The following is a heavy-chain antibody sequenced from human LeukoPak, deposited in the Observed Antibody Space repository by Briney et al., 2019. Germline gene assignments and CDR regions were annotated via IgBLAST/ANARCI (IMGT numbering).Heavy chain of an antibody. Sequence: PGGSLRLSCAASGFTFSSYAMSWVRQAPGKGLEGVSAISGSGGSTYYADSVKGRFTISRDNSKNTLYLQMNSLRAEDTAVYYCAKDNSRIQLWSFDYWGQGTLVTVSS. D-gene: IGHD5-18*01. CDR3: AKDNSRIQLWSFDY. V-gene: IGHV3-23*01. CDR2: ISGSGGST. J-gene: IGHJ4*02. CDR1: GFTFSSYA.